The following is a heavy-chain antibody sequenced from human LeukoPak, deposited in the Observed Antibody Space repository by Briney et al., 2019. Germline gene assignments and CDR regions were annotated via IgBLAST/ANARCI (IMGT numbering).Heavy chain of an antibody. CDR1: GFTFSSYA. Sequence: GGSLRLSCTASGFTFSSYAMSWVRQAPGKGLEWVSAISGSGGSTYSADSVKGRFTISRDNSKNTLYLQMNSLGAEDSAVYYCAKDGESGSYPDCWGQGTLVTVSS. CDR3: AKDGESGSYPDC. J-gene: IGHJ4*02. CDR2: ISGSGGST. D-gene: IGHD1-26*01. V-gene: IGHV3-23*01.